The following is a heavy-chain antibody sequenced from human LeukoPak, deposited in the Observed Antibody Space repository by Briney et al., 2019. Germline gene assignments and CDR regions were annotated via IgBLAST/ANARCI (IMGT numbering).Heavy chain of an antibody. CDR3: TRDRGGSPTDVFDY. CDR1: GLTFSKSA. D-gene: IGHD2-15*01. V-gene: IGHV3-23*01. J-gene: IGHJ4*02. Sequence: GGSLRLSCAASGLTFSKSALTWVRQAPGKGLEWVSTITDVGDIFYTYSVRGRFTISRDNSKNTVYMQMDGLRAEDTAVYYCTRDRGGSPTDVFDYWGQGTLVTVSS. CDR2: ITDVGDI.